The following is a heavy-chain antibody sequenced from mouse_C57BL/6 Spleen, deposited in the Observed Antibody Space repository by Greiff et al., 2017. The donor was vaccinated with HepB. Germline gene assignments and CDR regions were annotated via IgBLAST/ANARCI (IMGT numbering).Heavy chain of an antibody. CDR1: GYTFTSYW. Sequence: QVQLQQPGAELVKPGASVKLSCKASGYTFTSYWMHWVKQRPGQGLEWIGMIHPNSGSTNYNEKFRSKATLTVDKSSSTAYMQLSSLTSEDSAVYYCARAGYYVDWYFDVWGTGTTVTVSS. V-gene: IGHV1-64*01. CDR3: ARAGYYVDWYFDV. J-gene: IGHJ1*03. CDR2: IHPNSGST. D-gene: IGHD2-3*01.